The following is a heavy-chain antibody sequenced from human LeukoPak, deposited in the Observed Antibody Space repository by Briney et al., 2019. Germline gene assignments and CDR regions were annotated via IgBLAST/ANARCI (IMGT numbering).Heavy chain of an antibody. V-gene: IGHV3-48*02. J-gene: IGHJ4*02. CDR3: SRVGSSGWPNYFDS. CDR2: ISSSSSTI. D-gene: IGHD6-19*01. CDR1: GFTFSSYE. Sequence: PGGSLRLSCAASGFTFSSYEMNWVRQAPGRGLEWVSYISSSSSTIKYADAVRGRFTISRDNAKNSLYLQMNSLRDEDTAVYFCSRVGSSGWPNYFDSWGQGTLVTVSS.